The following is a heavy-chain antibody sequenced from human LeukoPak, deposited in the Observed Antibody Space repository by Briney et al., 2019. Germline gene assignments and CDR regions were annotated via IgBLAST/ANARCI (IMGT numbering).Heavy chain of an antibody. V-gene: IGHV4-31*03. CDR3: ARAGSYSSSWGDLDY. CDR2: IYYSGST. D-gene: IGHD6-13*01. J-gene: IGHJ4*02. Sequence: SQTLSLTCTVSGVSISSGGYYWSWLRQHPGKGLEWIGYIYYSGSTYYNPSLKSRVTISVDTSKNQFSLKLSSVTAADTAVYYCARAGSYSSSWGDLDYWGQGTLVTVSS. CDR1: GVSISSGGYY.